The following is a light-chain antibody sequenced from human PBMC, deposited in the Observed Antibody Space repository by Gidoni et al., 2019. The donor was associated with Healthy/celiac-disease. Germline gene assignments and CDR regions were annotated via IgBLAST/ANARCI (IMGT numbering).Light chain of an antibody. CDR2: GAS. CDR1: QSVSSSY. CDR3: QQYGSSPWT. Sequence: DILLPQSPGTLSLSPGERATLSCRASQSVSSSYLAWYQQKPGQAPRLLIYGASSRATGIPDRFSGSGSGTDFTLTISRLETEDFAVYYCQQYGSSPWTFGQGTKVEIK. J-gene: IGKJ1*01. V-gene: IGKV3-20*01.